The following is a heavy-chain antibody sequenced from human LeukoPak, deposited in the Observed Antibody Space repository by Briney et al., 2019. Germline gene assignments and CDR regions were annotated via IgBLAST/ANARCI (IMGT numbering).Heavy chain of an antibody. D-gene: IGHD2-15*01. J-gene: IGHJ4*02. V-gene: IGHV4-4*02. CDR1: GGSISRCNR. CDR3: AREGSGKDLDY. CDR2: ISHRGNT. Sequence: SETLSLTCAVAGGSISRCNRWHWVRQSPGKGLEWIGEISHRGNTDYNPSLKTRVTISVDKSKNHFFLNLTSVTAADTAAYYCAREGSGKDLDYWGQGTLVSVSS.